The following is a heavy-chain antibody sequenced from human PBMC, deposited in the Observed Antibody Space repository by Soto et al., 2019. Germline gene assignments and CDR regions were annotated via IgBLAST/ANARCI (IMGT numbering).Heavy chain of an antibody. CDR3: AILYYYDSGDYYSNYQYYGMDV. D-gene: IGHD3-22*01. CDR2: MHPYGGST. V-gene: IGHV1-46*01. J-gene: IGHJ6*02. CDR1: GFTFTSFY. Sequence: VASVKVSCKASGFTFTSFYMHWVRQAPGQGPEWMGIMHPYGGSTGYAQKFQGRVTLTRDTSTRTDYMELSSLRSDDTAVYYCAILYYYDSGDYYSNYQYYGMDVRGQGTTVTVSS.